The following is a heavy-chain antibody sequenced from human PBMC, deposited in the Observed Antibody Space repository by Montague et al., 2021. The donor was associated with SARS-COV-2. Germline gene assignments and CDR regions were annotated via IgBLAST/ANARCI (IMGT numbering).Heavy chain of an antibody. CDR3: AKDLLFGELRVDY. CDR2: ITDGGGST. V-gene: IGHV3-23*01. Sequence: SLRLSCAASGFTFSSYAMSWVRQAPGKGLKWVSPITDGGGSTYYADSVRGRFTVSRDNSKNTLYLQMNSLRAEDTAVYYCAKDLLFGELRVDYWGQGTLVTVSS. CDR1: GFTFSSYA. D-gene: IGHD3-10*01. J-gene: IGHJ4*02.